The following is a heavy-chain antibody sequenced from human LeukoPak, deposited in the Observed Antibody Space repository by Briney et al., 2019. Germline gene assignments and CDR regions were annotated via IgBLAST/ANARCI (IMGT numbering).Heavy chain of an antibody. J-gene: IGHJ5*02. V-gene: IGHV6-1*01. CDR3: VRDEDGYNYGFDP. D-gene: IGHD5-24*01. CDR1: GDSVSNNIAT. Sequence: SQTLSLTCAISGDSVSNNIATWNWVRQSPSRGLEWLGRTYYRSRWGNDYAISVKSRITINPDTSRNQFSLQLNSVTPEDTAVYYCVRDEDGYNYGFDPWGQGTLVTVSS. CDR2: TYYRSRWGN.